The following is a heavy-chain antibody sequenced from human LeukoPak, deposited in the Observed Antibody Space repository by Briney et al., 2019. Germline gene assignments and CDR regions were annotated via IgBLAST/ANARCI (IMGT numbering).Heavy chain of an antibody. D-gene: IGHD1-14*01. J-gene: IGHJ6*03. Sequence: SETLSLTCTVSGGSITTSTYYWAWIRQPPGKGLEWIGSIYSSGSTYYNPSLKSRVTISVDTSKNQYSLNLSSVTAADTAVYYWARDRKYYYQMDVWGKGTTVT. CDR2: IYSSGST. CDR1: GGSITTSTYY. CDR3: ARDRKYYYQMDV. V-gene: IGHV4-39*07.